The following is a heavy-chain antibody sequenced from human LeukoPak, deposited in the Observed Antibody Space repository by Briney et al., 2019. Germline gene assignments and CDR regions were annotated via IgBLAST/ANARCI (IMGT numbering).Heavy chain of an antibody. CDR3: ARSYAIDAFDI. Sequence: GGSLRLSCAASGFTFSSYTMSWVRQAPGKGLEWVANIKQDGSEKYYVDSVKGRFTISRDNAKNSLYLQMNSLRAEDTAVYYCARSYAIDAFDIWGQGTMVTVSS. D-gene: IGHD2-2*01. CDR1: GFTFSSYT. V-gene: IGHV3-7*01. CDR2: IKQDGSEK. J-gene: IGHJ3*02.